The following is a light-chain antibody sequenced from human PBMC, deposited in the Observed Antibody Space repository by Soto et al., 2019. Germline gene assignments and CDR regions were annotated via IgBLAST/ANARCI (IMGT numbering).Light chain of an antibody. CDR3: SSYANTHTYV. Sequence: QSVLTQPASVSGSPGQSITISCTGTSSDVGGYNYVSWFQQHPDKAPKLVIYEVTHRPSGFSDRFSGSKSGNTAFPTISGLHTEDEADYYCSSYANTHTYVFGTGTKVTVL. CDR2: EVT. CDR1: SSDVGGYNY. V-gene: IGLV2-14*01. J-gene: IGLJ1*01.